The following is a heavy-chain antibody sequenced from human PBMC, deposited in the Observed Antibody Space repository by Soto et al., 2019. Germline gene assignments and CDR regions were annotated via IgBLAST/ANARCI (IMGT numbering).Heavy chain of an antibody. Sequence: QVQLVQSGAEVKKPGASVRVSCKASGYTFTSYGISWVQQAPGQGLEWMGWISGYNGNTKYAQKFQGRVTMTTDTSTSTAYIELRSLRSDDTAVYYCTRGPKESSGSPRWYWGQGTLVTVSS. CDR2: ISGYNGNT. CDR3: TRGPKESSGSPRWY. J-gene: IGHJ4*02. CDR1: GYTFTSYG. D-gene: IGHD1-26*01. V-gene: IGHV1-18*01.